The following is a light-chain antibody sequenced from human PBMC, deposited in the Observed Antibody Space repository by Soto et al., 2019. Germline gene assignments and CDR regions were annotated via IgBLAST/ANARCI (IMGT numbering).Light chain of an antibody. V-gene: IGKV3-11*01. Sequence: GLTNSPGTLSLTQWEIATLSCRASQSVSISLAWYQQKPGQAPRLLIYDASNRATGVPARFSGSGSGTDFTLTVSSLEPEDFALYYRQQRSNWPPEITFGQETRLEIK. CDR1: QSVSIS. CDR2: DAS. CDR3: QQRSNWPPEIT. J-gene: IGKJ5*01.